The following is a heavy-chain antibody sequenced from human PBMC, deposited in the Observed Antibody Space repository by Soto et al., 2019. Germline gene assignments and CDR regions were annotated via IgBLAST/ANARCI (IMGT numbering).Heavy chain of an antibody. Sequence: GSLRLSCVVSGVSFSDYSMNWVRQAPGKGLEWVSLITGNSEYKYYAGSVKGRFTVSRDNAKNSLYLQMNSLTVEDTAVYYCARSGELLQTFDSWGQGTLVTVSS. CDR3: ARSGELLQTFDS. CDR1: GVSFSDYS. D-gene: IGHD1-26*01. CDR2: ITGNSEYK. J-gene: IGHJ4*02. V-gene: IGHV3-21*06.